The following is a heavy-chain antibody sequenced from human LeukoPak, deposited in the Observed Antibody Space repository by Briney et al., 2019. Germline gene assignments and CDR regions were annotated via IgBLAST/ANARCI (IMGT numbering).Heavy chain of an antibody. J-gene: IGHJ4*02. CDR1: GFTFSRRYW. Sequence: TGGSVRLSCEVSGFTFSRRYWMSWIRQVPGKGLEWLACIKGDGSEKYYVDSVRGRFTVSRDSAKNSLYLQLNSLRVEDSAVYYCASLQTEPTTVNGFWGQGTLVTVSS. V-gene: IGHV3-7*01. CDR3: ASLQTEPTTVNGF. CDR2: IKGDGSEK. D-gene: IGHD1-1*01.